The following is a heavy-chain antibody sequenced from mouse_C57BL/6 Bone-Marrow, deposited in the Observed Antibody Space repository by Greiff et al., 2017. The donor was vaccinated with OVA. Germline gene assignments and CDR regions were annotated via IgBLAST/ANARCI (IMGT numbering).Heavy chain of an antibody. D-gene: IGHD1-1*01. CDR3: ARDTTVVARRYFDV. CDR1: GYTFTSYW. V-gene: IGHV1-69*01. J-gene: IGHJ1*03. Sequence: QVHVKQPGAELVMPGASVKLSCKASGYTFTSYWMHWVKQRPGQGLEWIGEIDPSDSYTNYNQKFKGKSTLTVDKSSSTAYMQLSSLTSEDSAVYYCARDTTVVARRYFDVWGTGTTVTVSS. CDR2: IDPSDSYT.